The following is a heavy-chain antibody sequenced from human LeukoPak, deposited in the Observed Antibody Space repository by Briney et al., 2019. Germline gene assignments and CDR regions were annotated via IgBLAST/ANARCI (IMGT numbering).Heavy chain of an antibody. Sequence: SETLSLTCTVSGGSISSYYWSWIRQPPGKGLEWIGYIYYSGSTSYNPSLKSRVTISVDTSKNQFSLKLSSVTAADTAVYYCARMDYGGNSEVIWGQGTLVTVSS. CDR1: GGSISSYY. J-gene: IGHJ4*02. D-gene: IGHD4-23*01. V-gene: IGHV4-59*01. CDR2: IYYSGST. CDR3: ARMDYGGNSEVI.